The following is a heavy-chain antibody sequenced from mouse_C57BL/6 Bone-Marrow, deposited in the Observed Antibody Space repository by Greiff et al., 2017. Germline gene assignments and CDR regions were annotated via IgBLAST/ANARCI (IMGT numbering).Heavy chain of an antibody. J-gene: IGHJ1*03. CDR2: IWPGGGA. V-gene: IGHV2-9-1*01. D-gene: IGHD1-1*01. Sequence: VQLQQSGPGLVAPSQSLSITCTVSGFSLTSYAISWVRQPPGKGLEWLGVIWPGGGANYNSALKSSLGISKDNSKGQVFLKMNSLQTGDTARYDCARFITTVVDNWYSDVWGTGTTVTVSA. CDR1: GFSLTSYA. CDR3: ARFITTVVDNWYSDV.